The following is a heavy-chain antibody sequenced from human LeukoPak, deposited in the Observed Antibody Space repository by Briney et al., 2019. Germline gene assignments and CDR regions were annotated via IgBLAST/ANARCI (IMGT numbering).Heavy chain of an antibody. J-gene: IGHJ3*02. V-gene: IGHV3-48*01. Sequence: GGSLRLSCAASGFTFSSYRMNWVRQAPGKGLEWVSYISSSSSTIYYADSVKGRFTISRDNAKNSLYLQMNSLRAEDTAVYYCARDPGYSYGYVNDAFDIWGQGTMVTVSS. CDR3: ARDPGYSYGYVNDAFDI. CDR2: ISSSSSTI. CDR1: GFTFSSYR. D-gene: IGHD5-18*01.